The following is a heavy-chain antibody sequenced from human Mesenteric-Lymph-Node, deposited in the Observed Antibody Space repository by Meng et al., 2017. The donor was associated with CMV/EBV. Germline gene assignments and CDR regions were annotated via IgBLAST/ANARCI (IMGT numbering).Heavy chain of an antibody. J-gene: IGHJ4*02. CDR3: AGLSGYRGAVDY. CDR2: IYYSENI. CDR1: GFSLSTSGMR. Sequence: KPTQTLTLTCTFSGFSLSTSGMRASWIRQPPGKGLEWIGYIYYSENINYNPSLKSRVTISVDTSKNQFSLKLSSVTAADTAVYYCAGLSGYRGAVDYWGQGTLVTVSS. D-gene: IGHD3-3*01. V-gene: IGHV4-61*08.